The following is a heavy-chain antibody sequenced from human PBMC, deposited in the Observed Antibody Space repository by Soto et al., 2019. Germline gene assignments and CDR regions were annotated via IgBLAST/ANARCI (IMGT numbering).Heavy chain of an antibody. Sequence: ASVKVSCKASGFTFTSSAMQWVRQARGQRLEWIGWIVVGSGNTNYAQKFQERVTITRDMSTSTAYMELSSLRSEDTAVYYCAAPGGCSGGSCSYYAFDIWGQGTMVTVSS. CDR3: AAPGGCSGGSCSYYAFDI. D-gene: IGHD2-15*01. V-gene: IGHV1-58*02. CDR2: IVVGSGNT. CDR1: GFTFTSSA. J-gene: IGHJ3*02.